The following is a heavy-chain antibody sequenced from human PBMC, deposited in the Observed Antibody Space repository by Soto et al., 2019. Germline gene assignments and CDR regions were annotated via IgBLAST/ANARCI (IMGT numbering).Heavy chain of an antibody. Sequence: QVQLVQSGAEVKKPGASVKVSCKASGYTFSNYGIGWLRQAPGQGLEWPAWISAYNGDTKSAQKLQGRVTVTTDVSTSTAYMELRSLRSDDTAVYYCARDRETTTTRRAFDIWGQGTMVTVSS. D-gene: IGHD1-26*01. J-gene: IGHJ3*02. V-gene: IGHV1-18*01. CDR3: ARDRETTTTRRAFDI. CDR2: ISAYNGDT. CDR1: GYTFSNYG.